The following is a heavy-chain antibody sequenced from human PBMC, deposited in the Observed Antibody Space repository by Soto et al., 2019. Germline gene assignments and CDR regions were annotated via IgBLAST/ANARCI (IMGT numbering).Heavy chain of an antibody. CDR2: INAGNGNT. Sequence: ASVKVSCKASGYTFTSYAMHWVRQAPGQRLEWMGWINAGNGNTRYSQKYQGRVTITRDTSASTAYMELSSLRSEDTAVYYCARARKNYDVGRGYYTGGFWCDPWGQG. D-gene: IGHD3-3*01. J-gene: IGHJ5*02. V-gene: IGHV1-3*01. CDR1: GYTFTSYA. CDR3: ARARKNYDVGRGYYTGGFWCDP.